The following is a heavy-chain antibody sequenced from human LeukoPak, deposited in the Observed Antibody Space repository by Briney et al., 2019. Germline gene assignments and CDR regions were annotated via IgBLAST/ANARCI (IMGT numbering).Heavy chain of an antibody. D-gene: IGHD3-16*01. J-gene: IGHJ4*02. Sequence: GASVKVSCKASGYSFTSYGINWVRQAPGQGLEWMGWISAYNGNTIYAQKFQGRVTMTEDTSTDTAYMELSSPRSEDTAVYYCATAHFGGPDYWGQGTLVTVSS. CDR3: ATAHFGGPDY. CDR1: GYSFTSYG. CDR2: ISAYNGNT. V-gene: IGHV1-18*01.